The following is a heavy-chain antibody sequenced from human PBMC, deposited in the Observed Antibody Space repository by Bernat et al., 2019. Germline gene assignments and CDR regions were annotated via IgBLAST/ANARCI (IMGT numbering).Heavy chain of an antibody. Sequence: QVQLVESGGGLVKPGGSLRLSCAASGFTFSDYYMSWIRQAPGKGLEWVSYISSSSSYTNYADSVKGRFTISRDNAKNSLYLQMNSLRAEDTAVYYCAKGREIVVGYGMDVWGQGTTVTVSS. CDR1: GFTFSDYY. V-gene: IGHV3-11*06. J-gene: IGHJ6*02. CDR3: AKGREIVVGYGMDV. D-gene: IGHD3-22*01. CDR2: ISSSSSYT.